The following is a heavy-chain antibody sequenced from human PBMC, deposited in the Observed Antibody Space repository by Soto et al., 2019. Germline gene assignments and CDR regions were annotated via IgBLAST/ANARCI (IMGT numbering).Heavy chain of an antibody. CDR2: ISDSGTGT. D-gene: IGHD3-22*01. J-gene: IGHJ3*02. CDR1: GFTFSSYA. V-gene: IGHV3-23*01. CDR3: AKDHTVVIRDAFDI. Sequence: EVQILESGGGLVQPGGSLRLSCAASGFTFSSYAMYWVRQAPGKGLAWVSGISDSGTGTYYADSVKGRFTISRDNSNNTVYLQMKSLRAEDTAVYYCAKDHTVVIRDAFDIGGQGTMVNVSS.